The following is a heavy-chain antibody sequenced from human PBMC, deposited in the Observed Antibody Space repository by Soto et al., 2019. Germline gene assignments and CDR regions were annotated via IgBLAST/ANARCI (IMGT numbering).Heavy chain of an antibody. CDR2: ISWNSGSI. CDR3: AKGYCSGGSCYSSAVDY. CDR1: GLTFDDYA. Sequence: EVQLVESGGGLVQPGRSLRLSCAASGLTFDDYAMHWVRQAPGKGLEWVSGISWNSGSIGYADSVKGRFTISRDNAKNSLYLQMNSLRAEDTALYYCAKGYCSGGSCYSSAVDYWGQGTLVTVSS. D-gene: IGHD2-15*01. J-gene: IGHJ4*02. V-gene: IGHV3-9*01.